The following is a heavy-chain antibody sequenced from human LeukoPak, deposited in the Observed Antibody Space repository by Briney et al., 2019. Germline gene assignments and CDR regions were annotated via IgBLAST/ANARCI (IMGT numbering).Heavy chain of an antibody. Sequence: PSETLSLTCTVSGGSISSYYWSWIRQPAGKGLEWIGRIYTSGSTNYNPSLKSRVTMSVDTSKNQFSLKLSSVTAADTAVYYCARDRGALYDILTGYYPANWFDPWGQGTLVTVSS. J-gene: IGHJ5*02. CDR3: ARDRGALYDILTGYYPANWFDP. V-gene: IGHV4-4*07. CDR1: GGSISSYY. D-gene: IGHD3-9*01. CDR2: IYTSGST.